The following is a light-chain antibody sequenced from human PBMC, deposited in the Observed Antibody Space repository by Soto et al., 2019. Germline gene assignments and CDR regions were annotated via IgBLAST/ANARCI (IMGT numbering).Light chain of an antibody. J-gene: IGKJ1*01. CDR1: QSISSW. Sequence: DIQMSQSPSTLSASLGDRVTITCRASQSISSWLAWYQQKPGKAPKLLIYDASSLESEVPSRFSGSGSGTEFTLTISSLQPDDFATYYCQQYNSYSSTFGQGTKVDIK. CDR2: DAS. CDR3: QQYNSYSST. V-gene: IGKV1-5*01.